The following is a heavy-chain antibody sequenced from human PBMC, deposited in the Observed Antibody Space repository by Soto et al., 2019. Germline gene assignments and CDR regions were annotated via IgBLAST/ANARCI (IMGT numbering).Heavy chain of an antibody. CDR2: IYYSGST. Sequence: PSETLSLTCTVSGGSISSYYWSWIRQPPGKGLEWIGYIYYSGSTNYNPSLKSRVTISVDTSKNQFSLKLSSVTAADTAVYYCARLRYYDILTGHPPTYYYYGMDVWGQGTTVTVSS. V-gene: IGHV4-59*01. CDR3: ARLRYYDILTGHPPTYYYYGMDV. J-gene: IGHJ6*02. CDR1: GGSISSYY. D-gene: IGHD3-9*01.